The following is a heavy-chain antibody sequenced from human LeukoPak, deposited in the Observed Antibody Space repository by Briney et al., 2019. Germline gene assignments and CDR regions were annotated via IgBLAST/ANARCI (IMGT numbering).Heavy chain of an antibody. CDR3: AKGSAYYYDSSGYAPFDY. Sequence: GGSLRLSCAASRFTFDDYAMHWVRQAPGKGLDWVSGISWNSGSIGYADSVKGRFTISRDNAKNSLYLQMNSLRAEDTALYYCAKGSAYYYDSSGYAPFDYWGQGTLVTVSS. CDR2: ISWNSGSI. CDR1: RFTFDDYA. D-gene: IGHD3-22*01. V-gene: IGHV3-9*01. J-gene: IGHJ4*02.